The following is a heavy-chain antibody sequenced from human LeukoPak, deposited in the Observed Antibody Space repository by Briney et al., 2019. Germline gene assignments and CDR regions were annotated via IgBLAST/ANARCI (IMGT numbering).Heavy chain of an antibody. V-gene: IGHV3-30*02. CDR1: GFTFSSYG. CDR3: AKDSSHWAFDY. D-gene: IGHD7-27*01. CDR2: IQHDGTNK. J-gene: IGHJ4*02. Sequence: GGSLRLSCAASGFTFSSYGMHWVRQAPGKGLEWVAFIQHDGTNKYYADSLKGRFTISRDKSKNTLYLQTNSLRTEDTAVYYCAKDSSHWAFDYWGQGALVAVSS.